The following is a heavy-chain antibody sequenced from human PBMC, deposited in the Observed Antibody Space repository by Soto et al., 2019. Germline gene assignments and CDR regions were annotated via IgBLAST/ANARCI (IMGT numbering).Heavy chain of an antibody. J-gene: IGHJ2*01. V-gene: IGHV3-20*01. CDR1: GFTFDDYG. CDR2: INWNGGST. CDR3: ARVIPFFVGGSSYSSPGSYAF. D-gene: IGHD2-15*01. Sequence: PGGSLRLSCAASGFTFDDYGMSWVRQAPGKGLEWVSGINWNGGSTGYADSVKGRFTISRDNAKNSLYLQMNSLRAEDTALYHLARVIPFFVGGSSYSSPGSYAFGARGTLDPVSS.